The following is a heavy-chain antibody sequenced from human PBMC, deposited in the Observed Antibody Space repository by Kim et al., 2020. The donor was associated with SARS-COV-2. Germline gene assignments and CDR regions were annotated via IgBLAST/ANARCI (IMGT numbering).Heavy chain of an antibody. Sequence: SETLSLTCAVYGGSFSGYHWTWIRQPQGKGLEWIGEINHSGSTNYNPSLRGRVTISVDTSKNQFSLKMSSVAAADTAVFYCARGRAGVVPSPILGIGPHYDYYALDVWGQGTTVTVSS. D-gene: IGHD2-2*02. CDR3: ARGRAGVVPSPILGIGPHYDYYALDV. CDR2: INHSGST. J-gene: IGHJ6*02. CDR1: GGSFSGYH. V-gene: IGHV4-34*01.